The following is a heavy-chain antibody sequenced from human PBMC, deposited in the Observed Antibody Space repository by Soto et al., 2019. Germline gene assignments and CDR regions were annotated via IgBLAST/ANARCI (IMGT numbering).Heavy chain of an antibody. D-gene: IGHD5-12*01. CDR1: GGSISSGGHY. CDR2: IYYSGST. Sequence: QVQLQESGPGLVKPSQTLSLTCTVSGGSISSGGHYWSWIRQHPGKGLEWIGYIYYSGSTYYNPSLKSRGTISVDTSKNQFSLRLSSVTAADTAVYYCARDNSGYDFFDYWGQGTLVTVSS. J-gene: IGHJ4*02. CDR3: ARDNSGYDFFDY. V-gene: IGHV4-31*03.